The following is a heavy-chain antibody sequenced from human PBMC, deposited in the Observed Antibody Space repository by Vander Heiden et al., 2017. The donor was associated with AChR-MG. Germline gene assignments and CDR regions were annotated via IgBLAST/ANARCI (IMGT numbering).Heavy chain of an antibody. CDR1: GDSVPSNSAV. CDR2: TYYRSKWYN. Sequence: QVQLQQSGPGLVKPSQTLPLTCAISGDSVPSNSAVWNWIRQSPSRGLEWLGKTYYRSKWYNDYSISVKSRITINPDTSKNQFSLQLNSVAPEDTAVYYCARDTGEVVARWAFDYWGQGTRVTVSS. CDR3: ARDTGEVVARWAFDY. J-gene: IGHJ4*02. D-gene: IGHD2-15*01. V-gene: IGHV6-1*01.